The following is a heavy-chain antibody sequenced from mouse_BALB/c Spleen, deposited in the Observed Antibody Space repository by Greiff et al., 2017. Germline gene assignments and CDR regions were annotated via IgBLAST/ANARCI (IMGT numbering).Heavy chain of an antibody. CDR1: GFTFSSFG. Sequence: DVKLVESGGGLVQPGGSRKLSCAASGFTFSSFGMHWVRQAPEKGLEWVAYISSGSSTIYYADTVKGRFTISRDNAKNTLFLQMTSLRSEDTAMYYCARSEVRRAMDYWGQGTSVTVSA. CDR3: ARSEVRRAMDY. CDR2: ISSGSSTI. J-gene: IGHJ4*01. D-gene: IGHD2-14*01. V-gene: IGHV5-17*02.